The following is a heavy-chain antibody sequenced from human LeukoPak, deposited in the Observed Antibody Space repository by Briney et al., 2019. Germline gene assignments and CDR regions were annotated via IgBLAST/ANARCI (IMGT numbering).Heavy chain of an antibody. CDR3: AREVITGIASFDY. CDR1: GFTFSSYS. D-gene: IGHD1-20*01. CDR2: ISSSSSTI. J-gene: IGHJ4*02. Sequence: GGSLRLSCAASGFTFSSYSTNWVRQAPGKGLEWVSYISSSSSTIYYADSVKGRFTISRDNAKNSLYLQMNSLRAEDTAVYYCAREVITGIASFDYWGQGTLVTVSS. V-gene: IGHV3-48*01.